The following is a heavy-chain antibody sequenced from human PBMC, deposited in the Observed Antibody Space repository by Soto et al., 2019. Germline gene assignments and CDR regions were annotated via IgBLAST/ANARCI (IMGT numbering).Heavy chain of an antibody. V-gene: IGHV5-51*01. CDR1: GYSCTSYW. CDR3: ARHNEAVAATY. D-gene: IGHD6-19*01. CDR2: IYPGDSDT. J-gene: IGHJ4*02. Sequence: GESLKISCKASGYSCTSYWIGWVRQIPGKGLEWMGVIYPGDSDTRYSPSFQGQVTISADKSISTAYLQWSSLKASDTAVYFCARHNEAVAATYWGQGTLVTVSS.